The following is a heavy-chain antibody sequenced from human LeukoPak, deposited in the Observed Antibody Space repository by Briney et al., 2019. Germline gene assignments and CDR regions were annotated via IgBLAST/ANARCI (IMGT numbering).Heavy chain of an antibody. J-gene: IGHJ6*02. V-gene: IGHV3-23*01. D-gene: IGHD3-10*01. CDR2: ISGSGGST. CDR3: AKSQLLFVDHYYALDV. CDR1: GFTFSSYW. Sequence: GGSLRLSCAASGFTFSSYWMNWARQAPGKGLEWVSAISGSGGSTFYADSVKGRFTFSRDNSKNTLYLQMHSLRAEDTAVYYCAKSQLLFVDHYYALDVWGQGTTVTVSS.